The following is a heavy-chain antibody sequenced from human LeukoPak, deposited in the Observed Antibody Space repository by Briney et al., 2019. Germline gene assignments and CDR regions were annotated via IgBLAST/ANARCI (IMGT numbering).Heavy chain of an antibody. V-gene: IGHV1-18*01. CDR1: GGTFSSYA. Sequence: ASVKVSCKASGGTFSSYAISWVRQAPGQGLEWMGWISAYNGNTNYAQKLQGRVTMTTDTSTSTAYMELRSLRSDDTAVYYCARELEGLVDYWGQGTLVTVSS. D-gene: IGHD3-3*01. J-gene: IGHJ4*02. CDR2: ISAYNGNT. CDR3: ARELEGLVDY.